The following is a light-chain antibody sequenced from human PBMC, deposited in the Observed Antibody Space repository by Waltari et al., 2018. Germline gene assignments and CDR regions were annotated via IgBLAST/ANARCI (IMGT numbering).Light chain of an antibody. CDR3: CSYAGNYIWV. V-gene: IGLV2-23*02. J-gene: IGLJ3*02. Sequence: QSALTQPASVSGSPGQSVTISCTGASSDSGRYDIVSWFQQHPGNAPKFLICDVSKRPSGVSARFSGSKAGDTASLTISGLQFEDEADYYCCSYAGNYIWVFGGGTRLTVL. CDR2: DVS. CDR1: SSDSGRYDI.